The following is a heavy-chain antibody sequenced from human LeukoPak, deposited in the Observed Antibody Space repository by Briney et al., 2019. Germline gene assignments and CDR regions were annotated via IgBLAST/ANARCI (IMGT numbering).Heavy chain of an antibody. Sequence: SQTLSLTCAVSGGSISSGGYSWSWIRQPPGKGLEWIGYIYHSGSTYYNPSLKSRVTISVDRSKNQFSLKLSSVTAADTAVYYCAREAVRGVMGGWFDPRGQGTLVTVSS. CDR3: AREAVRGVMGGWFDP. CDR1: GGSISSGGYS. D-gene: IGHD3-10*01. J-gene: IGHJ5*02. CDR2: IYHSGST. V-gene: IGHV4-30-2*01.